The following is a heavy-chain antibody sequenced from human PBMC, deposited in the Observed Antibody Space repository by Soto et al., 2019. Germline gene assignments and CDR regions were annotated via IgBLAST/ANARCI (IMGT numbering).Heavy chain of an antibody. CDR2: LYWDDDK. V-gene: IGHV2-5*02. CDR1: GFSLSTGGVG. D-gene: IGHD6-13*01. Sequence: QITLKESGPTLVKPTQTLTLTCTFSGFSLSTGGVGVGWIRQPPGKALEWLALLYWDDDKRYTPSLEKRLTLTRDISRNQVVLTMTNMDPVDTVTYYCARRQSSSGNYDYWGQGTLVTVSS. J-gene: IGHJ4*02. CDR3: ARRQSSSGNYDY.